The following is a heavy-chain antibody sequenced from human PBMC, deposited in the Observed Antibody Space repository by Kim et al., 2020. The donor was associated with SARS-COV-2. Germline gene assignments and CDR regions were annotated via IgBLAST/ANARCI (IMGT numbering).Heavy chain of an antibody. CDR2: WIN. J-gene: IGHJ4*02. V-gene: IGHV6-1*01. Sequence: WINGYAVSVTSRITINPDTSKNQFSLQLNSVTPEDTAVYYCARATGYLDCWGQGTLVTVSS. CDR3: ARATGYLDC.